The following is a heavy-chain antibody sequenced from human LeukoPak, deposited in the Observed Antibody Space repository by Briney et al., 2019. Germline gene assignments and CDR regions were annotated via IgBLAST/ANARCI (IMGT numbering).Heavy chain of an antibody. CDR3: ARVRFLEWLRVFDY. V-gene: IGHV4-59*01. Sequence: PSETLSLTCTVSGGSISSYYWSWIRQPPGKGLEWIGYIYYSGSTNYNPSLKSRVTISVDTSKNQFSLKLSSVTAADTAVCYCARVRFLEWLRVFDYWGQGTLVTVSS. D-gene: IGHD3-3*01. J-gene: IGHJ4*02. CDR2: IYYSGST. CDR1: GGSISSYY.